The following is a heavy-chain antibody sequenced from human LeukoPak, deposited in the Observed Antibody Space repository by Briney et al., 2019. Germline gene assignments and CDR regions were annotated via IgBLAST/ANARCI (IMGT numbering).Heavy chain of an antibody. J-gene: IGHJ4*02. V-gene: IGHV3-23*01. CDR2: ISGSGGST. CDR1: GFTFSSYA. Sequence: GGSLRLSCAASGFTFSSYAMSWVRQAPGKGLEWVSAISGSGGSTYYADSVKGRFTISRDNAKNSLYLEMNSLRAEDMALYYCVKGINSASSPSDFDSWGQGILVTVSS. CDR3: VKGINSASSPSDFDS. D-gene: IGHD1-26*01.